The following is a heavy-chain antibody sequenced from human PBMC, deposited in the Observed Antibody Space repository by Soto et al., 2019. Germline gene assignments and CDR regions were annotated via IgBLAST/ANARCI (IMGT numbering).Heavy chain of an antibody. CDR2: INPSAGST. D-gene: IGHD2-2*01. Sequence: ASVKVSCKASGYTFTSYYMHWVRQAPGQGLEWMGIINPSAGSTDYAQKFQDRVTLTRDTSTSTVYMELSSLRSEDTAVYYCATSLLGYCSSTSCYPTGYWGQETLVTVSS. CDR3: ATSLLGYCSSTSCYPTGY. V-gene: IGHV1-46*03. J-gene: IGHJ4*02. CDR1: GYTFTSYY.